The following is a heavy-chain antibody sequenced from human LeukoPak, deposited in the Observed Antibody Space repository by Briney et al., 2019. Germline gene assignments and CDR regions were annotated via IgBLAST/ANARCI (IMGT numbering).Heavy chain of an antibody. CDR2: IKQDGSEE. Sequence: GGSLRLSCAASGLTFRAYGMSWVRQAPGKGLEWVANIKQDGSEENFVDSVKGRFTISRDNAKKSLYLQMNSLRAEDTAVYYCARGSSAGASLRHDYWGQGTLVTVSS. CDR3: ARGSSAGASLRHDY. J-gene: IGHJ4*02. CDR1: GLTFRAYG. V-gene: IGHV3-7*01. D-gene: IGHD1-26*01.